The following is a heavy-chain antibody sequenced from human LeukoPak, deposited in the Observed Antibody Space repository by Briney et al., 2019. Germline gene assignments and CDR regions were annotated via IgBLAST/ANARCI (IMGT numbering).Heavy chain of an antibody. V-gene: IGHV1-69*01. J-gene: IGHJ5*01. D-gene: IGHD2-2*01. CDR1: GGTFSSYA. Sequence: ASVKASCKASGGTFSSYAISWVRQAPGQGLEWMGGIIPIFGTANYAQKFQGRVTITADESTSTAYMELSSLRSEDTAVYYCASSYCSRTSCPIGFDPWGQGTLVTGSS. CDR3: ASSYCSRTSCPIGFDP. CDR2: IIPIFGTA.